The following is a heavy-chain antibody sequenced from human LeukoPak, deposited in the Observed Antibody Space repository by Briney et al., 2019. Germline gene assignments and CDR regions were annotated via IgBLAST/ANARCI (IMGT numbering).Heavy chain of an antibody. D-gene: IGHD6-6*01. V-gene: IGHV1-18*01. J-gene: IGHJ6*02. Sequence: GASVKVSCKASGYTFTSYGISWVRQAPGQGLEWMGWISAYNGNTNYAQKLQGRVTMTTDTSTSTAYMELRSLRSDDTAVYYCARDHEYSRPIYYYYYGMDVWGQGTTVTVSS. CDR3: ARDHEYSRPIYYYYYGMDV. CDR1: GYTFTSYG. CDR2: ISAYNGNT.